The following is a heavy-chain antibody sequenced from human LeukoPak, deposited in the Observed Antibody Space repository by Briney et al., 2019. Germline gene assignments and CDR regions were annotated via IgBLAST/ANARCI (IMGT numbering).Heavy chain of an antibody. V-gene: IGHV3-66*01. CDR2: IYSGGST. J-gene: IGHJ4*02. Sequence: PGGSLRLSCTVSGFTFSANSMSWVRQAPGKGLEWVSVIYSGGSTYYADSVKGRFTISRDNSKNTLYLQMNSLRAEDTAVYYCAALKYNWNDLDYWGQGTLVTVSS. CDR3: AALKYNWNDLDY. CDR1: GFTFSANS. D-gene: IGHD1-1*01.